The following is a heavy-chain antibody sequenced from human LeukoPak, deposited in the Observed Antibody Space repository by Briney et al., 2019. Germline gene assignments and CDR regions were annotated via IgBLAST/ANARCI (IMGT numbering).Heavy chain of an antibody. CDR3: ARAGRWQLDAFDI. D-gene: IGHD2-15*01. CDR2: IKQDGSEK. V-gene: IGHV3-7*03. Sequence: PGGSLRLSCAASGFTFSRYWMSWVRQAPGKGLEWVANIKQDGSEKYYVDSVKGRFTISRDNAKNSLYLQMNSLRAEDTAVYYCARAGRWQLDAFDIWGQGTMVTVSS. CDR1: GFTFSRYW. J-gene: IGHJ3*02.